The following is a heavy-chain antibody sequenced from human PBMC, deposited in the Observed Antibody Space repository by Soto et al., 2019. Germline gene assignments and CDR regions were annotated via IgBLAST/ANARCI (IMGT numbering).Heavy chain of an antibody. J-gene: IGHJ6*02. CDR2: IWYDGSNK. CDR3: ARDRETGYYYYGMDV. V-gene: IGHV3-33*01. Sequence: QVQLVESGGGVVQPGRSLRLSCAASGFTFSSYGMHWVRQAPGKGLEWVAVIWYDGSNKYYADSVKGRFTISRDNSKNTLYLQMNSLRAEDTAVYYCARDRETGYYYYGMDVWGQGTTVTVSS. CDR1: GFTFSSYG.